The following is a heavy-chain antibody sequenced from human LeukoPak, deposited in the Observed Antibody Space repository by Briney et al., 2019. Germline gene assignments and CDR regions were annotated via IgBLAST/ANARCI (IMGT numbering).Heavy chain of an antibody. V-gene: IGHV3-53*01. CDR1: GFIVSSND. CDR2: IYSGGNI. Sequence: PGGSLRLSCAASGFIVSSNDMSWVRQAPGKGLEWVLVIYSGGNIYYADSVKGRFTISRDNSKNTLYLQMNSLRAEDTAVYYCTRHRVISTRDFEYWGQGTLVTVSS. CDR3: TRHRVISTRDFEY. J-gene: IGHJ4*02. D-gene: IGHD2-21*01.